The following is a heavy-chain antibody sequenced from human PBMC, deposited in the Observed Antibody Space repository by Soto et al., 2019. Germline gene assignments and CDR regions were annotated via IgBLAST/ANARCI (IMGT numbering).Heavy chain of an antibody. D-gene: IGHD3-22*01. V-gene: IGHV1-69*13. Sequence: SSVKFSCKASGGTFSSYAISWVRQAPGQGLEWMGGIIPIFGTANYAQKFQGRVTITADESTSTAYMELSSLRSEDTAVYYCARIPTYYYDSSGYYTSYYFDYWGQGTLVTVSS. CDR3: ARIPTYYYDSSGYYTSYYFDY. J-gene: IGHJ4*02. CDR1: GGTFSSYA. CDR2: IIPIFGTA.